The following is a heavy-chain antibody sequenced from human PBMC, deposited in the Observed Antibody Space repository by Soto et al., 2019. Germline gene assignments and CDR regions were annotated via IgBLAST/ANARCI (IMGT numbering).Heavy chain of an antibody. J-gene: IGHJ6*02. CDR2: INPNSGGT. Sequence: ASVKVSCKASGYTFTGYYMHWVRQAPGQGLEWMGWINPNSGGTNYAQKFQGRVTMTRDTSISTAYMELSRLRSDDTAVYYCARDLIHYCTHGVCSYYYYGMDVWGQGTTVTVSS. V-gene: IGHV1-2*02. CDR1: GYTFTGYY. CDR3: ARDLIHYCTHGVCSYYYYGMDV. D-gene: IGHD2-8*01.